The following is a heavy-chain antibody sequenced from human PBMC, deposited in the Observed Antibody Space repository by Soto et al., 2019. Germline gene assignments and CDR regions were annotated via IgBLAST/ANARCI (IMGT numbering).Heavy chain of an antibody. D-gene: IGHD2-8*01. J-gene: IGHJ4*02. CDR2: ISGTGGST. CDR3: ARENYWCLR. CDR1: GFTFNNYA. V-gene: IGHV3-23*01. Sequence: GGSLRLSCAASGFTFNNYAMNWVRHAPGKGLEWVATISGTGGSTYYADSVKGRFTVSRDNSKNTLYLQMNSLRVEDTAVYYCARENYWCLRWGQGAQVTVSS.